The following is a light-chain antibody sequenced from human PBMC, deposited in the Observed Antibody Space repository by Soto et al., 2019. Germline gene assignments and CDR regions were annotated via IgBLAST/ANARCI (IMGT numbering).Light chain of an antibody. CDR3: QQYDDLPPT. Sequence: DIHMTQSPSSLSASVGDTVTITCQASQAISHHLNWYQHKPGKAPTLLIYDAYNLETRVPSRFSGRVSGTDFTFTISSLQPDDIATYCCQQYDDLPPTFGPGTKVD. CDR1: QAISHH. CDR2: DAY. V-gene: IGKV1-33*01. J-gene: IGKJ3*01.